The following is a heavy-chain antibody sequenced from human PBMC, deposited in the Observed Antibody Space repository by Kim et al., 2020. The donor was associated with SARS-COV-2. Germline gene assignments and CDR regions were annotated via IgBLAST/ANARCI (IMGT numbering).Heavy chain of an antibody. Sequence: GGSLRLSCATSGFTFSSYEMNWVRQAPGKGLEWVSYISSSGSTIYYADSVKGRFTISRDNAKNSLYLQMNSLIAEDTAVYYCARMGSSSWYTRATLDYWGQGTLVTVSS. CDR1: GFTFSSYE. CDR3: ARMGSSSWYTRATLDY. CDR2: ISSSGSTI. V-gene: IGHV3-48*03. D-gene: IGHD6-13*01. J-gene: IGHJ4*02.